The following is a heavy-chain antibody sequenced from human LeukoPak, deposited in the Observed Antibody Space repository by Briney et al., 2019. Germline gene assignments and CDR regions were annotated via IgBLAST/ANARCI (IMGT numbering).Heavy chain of an antibody. CDR2: ISSSSTYI. Sequence: GGSLRLSCAASGFTFSNYRMNWVRQAPGKGLEWVSSISSSSTYIYYADSVRGRFTISRDNAKNSLYLQMNSLRAEDTAIYFCVKRAAAGSGFDYWGQGTLVTVSS. CDR1: GFTFSNYR. D-gene: IGHD6-13*01. CDR3: VKRAAAGSGFDY. J-gene: IGHJ4*02. V-gene: IGHV3-21*04.